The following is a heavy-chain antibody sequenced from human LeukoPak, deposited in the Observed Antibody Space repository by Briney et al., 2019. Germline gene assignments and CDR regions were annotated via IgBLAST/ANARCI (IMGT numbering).Heavy chain of an antibody. CDR3: TTDSTTRPPLWFGEPRSDY. CDR1: GFTFSNAW. D-gene: IGHD3-10*01. V-gene: IGHV3-15*01. CDR2: IKSKTDGGAT. Sequence: GGSLRLSCAASGFTFSNAWMSWVRQAPGKGLEWVGRIKSKTDGGATDYAAPVKGRFTISRDDSKNTLYLQMNSLKTEDTAVYYCTTDSTTRPPLWFGEPRSDYWGQGTLVTVSS. J-gene: IGHJ4*02.